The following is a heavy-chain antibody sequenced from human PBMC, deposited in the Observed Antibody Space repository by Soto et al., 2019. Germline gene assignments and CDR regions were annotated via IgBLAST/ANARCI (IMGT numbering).Heavy chain of an antibody. CDR2: IIPIFGTA. CDR3: AKGDSSGYLNWFDH. CDR1: VGTFSSYA. J-gene: IGHJ5*02. Sequence: SVKVSCKGSVGTFSSYAISWVRQAPGQGLEWMGGIIPIFGTANYAQKFQGRVTITADKSTSTAYMELSSLRSEDTAVYYCAKGDSSGYLNWFDHWGQGTLVTVS. V-gene: IGHV1-69*06. D-gene: IGHD3-22*01.